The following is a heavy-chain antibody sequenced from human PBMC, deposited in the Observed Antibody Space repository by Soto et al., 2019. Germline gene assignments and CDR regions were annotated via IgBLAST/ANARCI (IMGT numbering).Heavy chain of an antibody. CDR3: ARTYCSGGSCSGQTSYYYGMDV. V-gene: IGHV1-69*02. D-gene: IGHD2-15*01. J-gene: IGHJ6*02. CDR1: GGTFSSYT. Sequence: QVQLVQSGAEVKKPGSSVKVSCKASGGTFSSYTISWVRQAPGQGLEWMGRIIPILGIANYAQKFQGRVTITAEQSTSTAYMELSSVRSEETAVYYCARTYCSGGSCSGQTSYYYGMDVWGQGTTVTVSS. CDR2: IIPILGIA.